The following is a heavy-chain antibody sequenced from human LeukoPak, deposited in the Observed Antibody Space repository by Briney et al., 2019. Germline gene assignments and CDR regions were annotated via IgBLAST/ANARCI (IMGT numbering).Heavy chain of an antibody. CDR2: IYYSGST. V-gene: IGHV4-31*02. CDR3: ARTGADYDAFDI. J-gene: IGHJ3*02. Sequence: NYWMHWVRQHPGKGLEWIGYIYYSGSTYYNPSLKSRVTISVDTSKNQFSLKLSSVTAADTAVYYCARTGADYDAFDIWGQGTMVTVSS. CDR1: NY. D-gene: IGHD4-11*01.